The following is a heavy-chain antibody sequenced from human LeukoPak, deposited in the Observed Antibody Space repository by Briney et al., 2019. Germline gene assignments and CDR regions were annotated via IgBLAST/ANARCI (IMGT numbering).Heavy chain of an antibody. D-gene: IGHD3-3*01. J-gene: IGHJ5*02. Sequence: SETLSLTCTVSGYSISSGYYWGWIRQPPGKGLEWIGSICHSGSTYYNPSLKSRVTISVDTSKNQFSLKLSSVTAADTAVYYCARDAFWSGYTALNWFDPWGQGTLVTVSS. CDR1: GYSISSGYY. V-gene: IGHV4-38-2*02. CDR3: ARDAFWSGYTALNWFDP. CDR2: ICHSGST.